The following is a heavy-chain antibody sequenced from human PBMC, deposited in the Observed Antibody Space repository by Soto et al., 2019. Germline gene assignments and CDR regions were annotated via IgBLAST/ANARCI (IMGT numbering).Heavy chain of an antibody. J-gene: IGHJ6*02. V-gene: IGHV3-53*01. CDR3: TRAGSDPGNFYISNYYAMDV. Sequence: AGSLRLPCAASGFSVSSDYMCWVRQAPGKGLEWVSLIYSGGDTYYADSVKGRFTISRDISSNTNYLHMTSLRADDTAIYYCTRAGSDPGNFYISNYYAMDVWGRGTTVTVSS. CDR2: IYSGGDT. D-gene: IGHD3-10*01. CDR1: GFSVSSDY.